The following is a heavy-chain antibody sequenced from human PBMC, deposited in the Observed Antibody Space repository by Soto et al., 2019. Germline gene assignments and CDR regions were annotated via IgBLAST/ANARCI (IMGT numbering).Heavy chain of an antibody. CDR2: IYYSGST. Sequence: HVQLQESGPGLVKPSATLSLTCTVSGGSISSYYWRWIRQPPGKGLEWSGYIYYSGSTNYNPSLKRRVTISVDTSKNQSALKLSTVTAADTAVYYCGRLGMDYDYVWGSYRPNAVGYWGQGTLVTVSS. CDR3: GRLGMDYDYVWGSYRPNAVGY. V-gene: IGHV4-59*08. CDR1: GGSISSYY. J-gene: IGHJ4*02. D-gene: IGHD3-16*02.